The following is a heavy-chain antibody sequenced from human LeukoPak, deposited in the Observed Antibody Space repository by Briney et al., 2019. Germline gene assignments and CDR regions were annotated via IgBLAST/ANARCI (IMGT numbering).Heavy chain of an antibody. V-gene: IGHV1-2*04. CDR3: ARTGGPAAMFPYYYYGMDV. Sequence: ASVTVSCTASGYTFTGYYMHWVRQAPGQGLEWMGWINPNSGGTNYAQKFQGWVTMTRDTSISTAYMELSGLRSDDTAVYYCARTGGPAAMFPYYYYGMDVWGQGTTVTVSS. CDR1: GYTFTGYY. D-gene: IGHD2-2*01. CDR2: INPNSGGT. J-gene: IGHJ6*02.